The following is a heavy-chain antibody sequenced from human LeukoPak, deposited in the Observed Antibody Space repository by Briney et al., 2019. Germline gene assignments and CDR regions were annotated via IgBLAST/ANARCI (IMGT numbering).Heavy chain of an antibody. CDR1: GYTVSSYG. V-gene: IGHV3-30*06. CDR2: TAYGGPDT. D-gene: IGHD3-16*02. Sequence: PGKCQSLFCTVAGYTVSSYGTHCARHPPRKWRQSQATTAYGGPDTLYADSVKGRFTITKANTRKTLYQEMNSPRGDDTAIYYCATDDAVVIRGEAWQGLGYWGQGTLVTVSS. J-gene: IGHJ4*02. CDR3: ATDDAVVIRGEAWQGLGY.